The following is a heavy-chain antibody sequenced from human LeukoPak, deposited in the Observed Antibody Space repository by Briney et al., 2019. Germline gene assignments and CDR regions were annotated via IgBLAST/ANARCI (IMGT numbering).Heavy chain of an antibody. CDR3: ARAFGSGSQVINYFDF. D-gene: IGHD3-10*01. V-gene: IGHV3-66*01. J-gene: IGHJ4*02. CDR1: GFTVSSNY. CDR2: ISTGGTT. Sequence: GGSLRLSCAASGFTVSSNYMNWVRQAPGKGLEWVSLISTGGTTCYTDSVKGRFTISRDNSKSTLYLQMNSLRAEDTAVYYCARAFGSGSQVINYFDFWGQGTLVTVSS.